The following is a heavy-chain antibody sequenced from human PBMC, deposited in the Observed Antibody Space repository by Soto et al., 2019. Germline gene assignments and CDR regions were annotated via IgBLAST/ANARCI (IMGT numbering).Heavy chain of an antibody. D-gene: IGHD3-10*01. V-gene: IGHV4-31*03. J-gene: IGHJ6*03. CDR3: AREGRYGSGIGESSYYYYYLDL. Sequence: SLECTVGGGCICSGGWYRCWIRQHPGKGLEWIGYIYYSGSTYYNPSLKSRVTISVDTSKNQFSLKLSSVTAADTAVYYCAREGRYGSGIGESSYYYYYLDLWCKGTTVTVSS. CDR1: GGCICSGGWY. CDR2: IYYSGST.